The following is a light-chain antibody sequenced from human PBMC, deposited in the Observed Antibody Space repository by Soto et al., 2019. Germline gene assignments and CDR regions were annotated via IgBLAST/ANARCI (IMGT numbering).Light chain of an antibody. Sequence: QSALTQPASVSGSPGQSITISCTGTSSDVGAYNYVSWYQQHPGKAPKLMIYDVSSRPSGVSDRFSGSKSGNTASLTSSGLQAEDEADYYCNSYTSSSTRPYVFGTGTKLTVL. CDR1: SSDVGAYNY. CDR2: DVS. V-gene: IGLV2-14*01. CDR3: NSYTSSSTRPYV. J-gene: IGLJ1*01.